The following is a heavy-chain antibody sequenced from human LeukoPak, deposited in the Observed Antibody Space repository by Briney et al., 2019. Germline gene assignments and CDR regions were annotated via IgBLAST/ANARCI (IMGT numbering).Heavy chain of an antibody. J-gene: IGHJ4*02. V-gene: IGHV3-23*01. D-gene: IGHD6-13*01. CDR1: GFTFSSHA. CDR2: ISGSGGST. Sequence: GGSLRLSCAASGFTFSSHAMSWVRQAPGKGLEWVSAISGSGGSTYYADSVKGRFTISRDNSKNTLYLQMNSLRAEDTAVYYCAKDSHSSSWSPDYWGQGTLVTVSS. CDR3: AKDSHSSSWSPDY.